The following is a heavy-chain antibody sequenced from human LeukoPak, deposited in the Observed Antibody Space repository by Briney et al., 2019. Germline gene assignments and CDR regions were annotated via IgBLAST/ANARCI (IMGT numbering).Heavy chain of an antibody. D-gene: IGHD5-18*01. CDR3: ARGRGYGYVTGVGYFDY. CDR1: GGSISSYY. CDR2: INHNGST. J-gene: IGHJ4*02. Sequence: SETLSLTCTVSGGSISSYYWSWIRQPPGKGLEWIGEINHNGSTNYNPSLKSRVTISVDTSKNQFSLKLTSVTAADTAVYYCARGRGYGYVTGVGYFDYWGQGTLVTVSS. V-gene: IGHV4-34*01.